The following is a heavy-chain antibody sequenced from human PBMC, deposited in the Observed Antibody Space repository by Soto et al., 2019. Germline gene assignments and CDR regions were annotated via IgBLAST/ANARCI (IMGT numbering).Heavy chain of an antibody. CDR2: ISAYNGNT. J-gene: IGHJ4*02. Sequence: ASVEVSCKDSGDTFASYCSWWVRHAPGQGLEWMGWISAYNGNTNYAQKLQGRVTMTTDTSTSTAYMELRSLRSDDTAVYYCARDHEGSGDFDYWGQGTLVTVSS. V-gene: IGHV1-18*01. CDR1: GDTFASYC. CDR3: ARDHEGSGDFDY. D-gene: IGHD6-19*01.